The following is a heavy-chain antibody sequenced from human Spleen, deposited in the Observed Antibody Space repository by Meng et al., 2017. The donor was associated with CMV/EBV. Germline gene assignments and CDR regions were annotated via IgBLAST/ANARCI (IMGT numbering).Heavy chain of an antibody. CDR1: GGSISSYY. Sequence: GSLRLSCTVSGGSISSYYWSWIRQSPGKGLEWIGYIYYTGNTNHNPSLKSRVTLSVDSSKNQFSLRLSSVTAADTAVYYCARTNWVYFDYWGQGTLVTVSS. D-gene: IGHD7-27*01. V-gene: IGHV4-59*01. CDR2: IYYTGNT. J-gene: IGHJ4*02. CDR3: ARTNWVYFDY.